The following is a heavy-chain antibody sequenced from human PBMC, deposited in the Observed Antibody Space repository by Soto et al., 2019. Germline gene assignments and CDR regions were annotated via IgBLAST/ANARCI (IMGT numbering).Heavy chain of an antibody. CDR3: ARTQNTYCSGGSCYSDGAFVI. CDR1: GYTFTSYG. Sequence: QVQLVQSGAEVKKPGASVKVSCKASGYTFTSYGISWVRQAPGQGLEWMGWISAYNDNTNYTQKLQGRVTMTTDTSTSTAYMELRSLRSDDTAVYYCARTQNTYCSGGSCYSDGAFVIWGQGTMVTVSS. V-gene: IGHV1-18*01. CDR2: ISAYNDNT. D-gene: IGHD2-15*01. J-gene: IGHJ3*02.